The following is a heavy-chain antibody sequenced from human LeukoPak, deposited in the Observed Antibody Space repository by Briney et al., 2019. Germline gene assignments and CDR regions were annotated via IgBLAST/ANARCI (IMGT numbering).Heavy chain of an antibody. Sequence: PGGSLRLSCAASGFTFSNAWMSWVRQAPGKGLEWVGRIKSKTDGGTTDYAAPVKGRFTIPRDDSKNTLYLQMNSLKTEDTAVYYCTTTTYCSSTSCLDYWGQGTLVTVSS. V-gene: IGHV3-15*01. CDR3: TTTTYCSSTSCLDY. CDR1: GFTFSNAW. J-gene: IGHJ4*02. D-gene: IGHD2-2*01. CDR2: IKSKTDGGTT.